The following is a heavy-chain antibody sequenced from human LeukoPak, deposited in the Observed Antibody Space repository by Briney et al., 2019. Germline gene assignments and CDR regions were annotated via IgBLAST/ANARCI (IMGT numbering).Heavy chain of an antibody. CDR1: GGTFSSYA. CDR2: IIPIFGTA. CDR3: ARDGYGRGRFGETGFDP. J-gene: IGHJ5*02. V-gene: IGHV1-69*06. Sequence: ASVKGSCKASGGTFSSYAISCVRQAPGQGLEWMGGIIPIFGTANYAQKFQGRVTITADKSTSTAYMELSSLRSEDTAVYYCARDGYGRGRFGETGFDPWGQGTLVTVSS. D-gene: IGHD3-10*01.